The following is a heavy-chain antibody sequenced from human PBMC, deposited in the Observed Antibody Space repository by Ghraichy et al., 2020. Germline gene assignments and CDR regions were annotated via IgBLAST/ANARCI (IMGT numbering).Heavy chain of an antibody. CDR1: GFTFSNYG. Sequence: GESLNISCAASGFTFSNYGMHWVRQAPGKGLEWVAVISFDGSNKYYADSVKGRFTISRDNSKNTLYLQMNSLRAEDTAVYYCAKDLSVGSWYSFDPWGQGTLVTVSS. CDR3: AKDLSVGSWYSFDP. V-gene: IGHV3-30*18. J-gene: IGHJ5*02. D-gene: IGHD6-13*01. CDR2: ISFDGSNK.